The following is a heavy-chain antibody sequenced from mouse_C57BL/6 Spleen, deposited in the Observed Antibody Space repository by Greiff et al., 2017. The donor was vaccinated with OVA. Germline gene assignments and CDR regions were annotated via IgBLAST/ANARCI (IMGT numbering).Heavy chain of an antibody. V-gene: IGHV1-80*01. Sequence: VMLVESGAELVKPGASVKISCKASGYAFSSYWMNWVKQRPGKGLEWIGQIYPGDGDTNYNGKFKGKATLTADKSSSTAYMQLRSLTSVDSAVYVGARAYYYGSSYVGFDYWGQGTTLTVSS. CDR2: IYPGDGDT. CDR1: GYAFSSYW. J-gene: IGHJ2*01. D-gene: IGHD1-1*01. CDR3: ARAYYYGSSYVGFDY.